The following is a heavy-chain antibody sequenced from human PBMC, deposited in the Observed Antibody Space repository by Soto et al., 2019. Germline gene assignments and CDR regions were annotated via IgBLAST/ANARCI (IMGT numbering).Heavy chain of an antibody. Sequence: LSLTCAVYGGSFSGYYWSWIRQPPGKGLEWIGEINNSGSTNNNQSLKSRETITVDTYKNQISLKLRSMTAADTAVYYCARGSYYYDSSGYYPNWGQG. D-gene: IGHD3-22*01. CDR2: INNSGST. J-gene: IGHJ1*01. CDR1: GGSFSGYY. CDR3: ARGSYYYDSSGYYPN. V-gene: IGHV4-34*04.